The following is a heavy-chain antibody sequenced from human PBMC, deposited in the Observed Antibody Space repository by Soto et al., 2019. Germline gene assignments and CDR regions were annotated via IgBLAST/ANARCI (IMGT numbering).Heavy chain of an antibody. CDR3: ATCDYYGSERFPGRNYYGMDV. V-gene: IGHV1-24*01. J-gene: IGHJ6*02. CDR1: GYTFTSYG. Sequence: GASVKVSCKASGYTFTSYGISWVRQAPGQGLEWMGGFDPEDGEIIYAQKFQGRVTMTEDTSTDTAYMELSSLRSEDTAVYYCATCDYYGSERFPGRNYYGMDVWGQGTTVTVSS. D-gene: IGHD3-10*01. CDR2: FDPEDGEI.